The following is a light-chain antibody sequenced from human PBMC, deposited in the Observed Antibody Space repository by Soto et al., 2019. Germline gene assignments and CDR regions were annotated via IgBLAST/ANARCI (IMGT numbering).Light chain of an antibody. CDR1: SSDVGGYNY. CDR2: EVS. Sequence: QSVLTQPASVSGSPGQSITISCTGTSSDVGGYNYVSWYQQHPGKAPKLMIYEVSNRPSGVSNRFSGSKSDNTASLTSSGLQAEDEADYYCSSYRSSSTVFGTGTKVTVL. CDR3: SSYRSSSTV. J-gene: IGLJ1*01. V-gene: IGLV2-14*01.